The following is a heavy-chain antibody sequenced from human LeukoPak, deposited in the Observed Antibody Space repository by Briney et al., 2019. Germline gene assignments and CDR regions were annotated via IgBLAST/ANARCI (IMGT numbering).Heavy chain of an antibody. D-gene: IGHD6-6*01. J-gene: IGHJ4*02. V-gene: IGHV4-59*08. Sequence: SETLSLTCTVSGGSISSYYWNWIRQPSGKGLEWIGYINYSGSTVYNPSLKSRVTISVDTSKNQFSLKLSSVTAADTAVYYCARRWGYSSSPHFDYWGQGTLVTVSS. CDR1: GGSISSYY. CDR3: ARRWGYSSSPHFDY. CDR2: INYSGST.